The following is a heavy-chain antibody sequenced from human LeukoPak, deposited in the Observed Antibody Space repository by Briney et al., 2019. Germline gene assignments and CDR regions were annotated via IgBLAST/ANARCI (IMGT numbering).Heavy chain of an antibody. CDR2: IYWDDDK. CDR1: GFSLSTSGVG. CDR3: AHRRDEMATTYFDY. V-gene: IGHV2-5*02. Sequence: SGPTLVKPTQTLTLTCTFSGFSLSTSGVGVGWIRQPPGKALEWLALIYWDDDKRYSPSLKSRLTITKDTSKNQVVLTMTNMDPVDTATYYCAHRRDEMATTYFDYWGQGTLVTVSS. D-gene: IGHD5-24*01. J-gene: IGHJ4*02.